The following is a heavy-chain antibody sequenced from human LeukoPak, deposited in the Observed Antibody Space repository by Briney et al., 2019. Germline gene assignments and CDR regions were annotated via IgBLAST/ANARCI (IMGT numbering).Heavy chain of an antibody. V-gene: IGHV1-69*13. D-gene: IGHD6-13*01. CDR1: VDTFSSNA. CDR2: IIPIFGTA. Sequence: ASVKVSCMPPVDTFSSNAISWVRQAPGQGLEWMGGIIPIFGTANYAQKFQGRVTITADESTSTAYMELSSLRSEDTAVYYCARDRGHSSSWLLNGDWGQGTLVTVSS. J-gene: IGHJ4*02. CDR3: ARDRGHSSSWLLNGD.